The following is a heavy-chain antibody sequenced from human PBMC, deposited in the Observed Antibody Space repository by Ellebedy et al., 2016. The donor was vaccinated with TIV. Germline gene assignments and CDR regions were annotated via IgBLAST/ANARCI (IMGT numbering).Heavy chain of an antibody. Sequence: SETLSLTXTVSGGSISSYSWSWIRQPPGKGLEWIGYIYYSGSTTYNPSLKSRVTISVDTSKNQFSLKLSSVTAADTAVYYCARTQNYDFWSGYPSYYYYGMDVWGQGTTVTVSS. V-gene: IGHV4-59*01. CDR2: IYYSGST. J-gene: IGHJ6*02. CDR1: GGSISSYS. CDR3: ARTQNYDFWSGYPSYYYYGMDV. D-gene: IGHD3-3*01.